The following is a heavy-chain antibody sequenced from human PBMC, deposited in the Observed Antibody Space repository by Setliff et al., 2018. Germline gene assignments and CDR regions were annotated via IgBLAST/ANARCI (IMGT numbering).Heavy chain of an antibody. CDR1: GGSISSSSYY. Sequence: SETRSLTCTVAGGSISSSSYYWGWIRQPPGKVQEWIGSIYYSGSTYYNPSLKSRITISVDTSKNQFSLKLSSVTAADTAVYYCASRATYYNFWSGYYDYWGQGTLGTVS. V-gene: IGHV4-39*07. CDR3: ASRATYYNFWSGYYDY. J-gene: IGHJ4*02. D-gene: IGHD3-3*01. CDR2: IYYSGST.